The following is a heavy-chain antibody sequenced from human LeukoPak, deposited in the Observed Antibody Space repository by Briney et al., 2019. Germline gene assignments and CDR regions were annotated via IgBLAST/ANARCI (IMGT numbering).Heavy chain of an antibody. V-gene: IGHV3-21*01. Sequence: PGGSLRLSCAASGFTFSSYAMNWVRRPPGKGLEWVSSISSSSSYIYYADSVKGRFTISRDNAKNSLYLQMNSLRAEDTAVYYCARGWGSSSSAHWGQGTLVTVSS. CDR3: ARGWGSSSSAH. D-gene: IGHD6-6*01. CDR2: ISSSSSYI. J-gene: IGHJ4*02. CDR1: GFTFSSYA.